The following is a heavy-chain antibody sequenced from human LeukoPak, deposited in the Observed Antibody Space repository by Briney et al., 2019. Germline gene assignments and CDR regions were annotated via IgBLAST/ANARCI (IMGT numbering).Heavy chain of an antibody. V-gene: IGHV4-61*01. CDR3: ARLLRKVRGVTITSELAFEY. D-gene: IGHD3-10*01. Sequence: ASETLSLTCTVSGYSISSGYYWSWIRQPPGKGLEWIGYFSYSGSTNYNPSLKSRVTMSLDTSKNQFSLNLSSVIAADTAVYYCARLLRKVRGVTITSELAFEYWGQGTLVTVSS. J-gene: IGHJ4*02. CDR1: GYSISSGYY. CDR2: FSYSGST.